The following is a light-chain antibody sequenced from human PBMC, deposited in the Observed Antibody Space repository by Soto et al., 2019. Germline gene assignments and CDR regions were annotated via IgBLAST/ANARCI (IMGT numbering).Light chain of an antibody. J-gene: IGLJ1*01. V-gene: IGLV2-14*01. CDR2: EVS. Sequence: QSALTQPASVSGSPGQSITISCTGTSSDVGGYNYVSWYQQHPGKAPKLMIYEVSNRPSGISNRFSGSKSGNTASLTISGLQAGDEADYYCDSYTSSSTYVFGTGTKLTVL. CDR3: DSYTSSSTYV. CDR1: SSDVGGYNY.